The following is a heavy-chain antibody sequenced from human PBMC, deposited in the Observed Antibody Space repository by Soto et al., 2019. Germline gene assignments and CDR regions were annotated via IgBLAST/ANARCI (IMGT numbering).Heavy chain of an antibody. Sequence: SETLSLTCAVYGGSFSGYYWSWIRQPPGKGLEWIGEINHSGSTNYNPSLKSRVTISVDTSKNQFSLKLSSVTAADTAVYYCARGSKQLSSRIGYGMDVWGQGTTVTRLL. CDR1: GGSFSGYY. CDR2: INHSGST. D-gene: IGHD6-13*01. CDR3: ARGSKQLSSRIGYGMDV. J-gene: IGHJ6*02. V-gene: IGHV4-34*01.